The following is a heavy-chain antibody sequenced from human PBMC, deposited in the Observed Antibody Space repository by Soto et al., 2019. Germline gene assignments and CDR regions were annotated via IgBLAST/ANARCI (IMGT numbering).Heavy chain of an antibody. Sequence: SETLSLTCSVSGDSISTVDYFWAWLRQPPGQALEYIGYIYKSTTTYYNPSFEGRVAISLDTSKSQFSLTVTSVTAADTAVYFCARGRYCLTGRCFPNWFDSWGQGTLVTVSS. CDR1: GDSISTVDYF. V-gene: IGHV4-30-4*01. D-gene: IGHD2-15*01. J-gene: IGHJ5*01. CDR3: ARGRYCLTGRCFPNWFDS. CDR2: IYKSTTT.